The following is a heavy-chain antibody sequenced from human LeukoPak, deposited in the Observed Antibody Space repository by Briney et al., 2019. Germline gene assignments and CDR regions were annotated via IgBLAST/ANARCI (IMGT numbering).Heavy chain of an antibody. CDR2: ISSSSSYI. J-gene: IGHJ4*02. CDR3: ARQYYGSGSYSEY. CDR1: GFTVSSSF. Sequence: GGSLRLSCAASGFTVSSSFMTWVRQAPGKGLEWVSSISSSSSYIYYADSVKGRFTISRDNAKNSLYLQMNSLRAEDTAVYYCARQYYGSGSYSEYWGQGTLVTVSS. V-gene: IGHV3-21*01. D-gene: IGHD3-10*01.